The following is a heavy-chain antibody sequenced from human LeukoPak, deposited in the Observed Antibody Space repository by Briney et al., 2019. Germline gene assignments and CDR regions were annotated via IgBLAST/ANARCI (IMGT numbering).Heavy chain of an antibody. J-gene: IGHJ2*01. CDR1: GGSISSYY. CDR3: ARHEGKGSYWYFDL. D-gene: IGHD2-15*01. Sequence: PSETLSLTCTVSGGSISSYYWSWIRQPPGKGLEWIGYIYYSGSTNYNPSLKSRVTISVDTSKNQFSLKLSSVTAADTAVYYCARHEGKGSYWYFDLWGRGTLVTVSS. V-gene: IGHV4-59*08. CDR2: IYYSGST.